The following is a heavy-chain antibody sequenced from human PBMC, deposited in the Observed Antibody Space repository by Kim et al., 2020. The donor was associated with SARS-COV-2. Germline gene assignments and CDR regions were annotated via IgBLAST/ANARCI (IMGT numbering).Heavy chain of an antibody. CDR2: ISSSGNTI. D-gene: IGHD3-22*01. CDR1: GFTFSDYY. J-gene: IGHJ4*02. V-gene: IGHV3-11*01. Sequence: GGSLRLSCAASGFTFSDYYMSWIRQAPGKGLEWVSYISSSGNTIYYADSVKGRFTISRDNAKNSLYLQMNSLRAEDTAVYYCARDRAYYDSSGYLGDGYWGQGTLVTVSS. CDR3: ARDRAYYDSSGYLGDGY.